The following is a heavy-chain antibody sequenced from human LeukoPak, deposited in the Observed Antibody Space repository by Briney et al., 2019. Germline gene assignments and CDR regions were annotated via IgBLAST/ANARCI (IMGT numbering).Heavy chain of an antibody. CDR1: GGSISSYY. V-gene: IGHV4-59*01. CDR2: IYYSGST. Sequence: KASETLSLTCTVSGGSISSYYWSWIRQPPGKGLEWIGYIYYSGSTNYNPSLKSRVTISVDTSKNQFSLKLSSVTAADTAVYYCARAVWFGEPDNWFDPWGQGSLVTVSS. D-gene: IGHD3-10*01. J-gene: IGHJ5*02. CDR3: ARAVWFGEPDNWFDP.